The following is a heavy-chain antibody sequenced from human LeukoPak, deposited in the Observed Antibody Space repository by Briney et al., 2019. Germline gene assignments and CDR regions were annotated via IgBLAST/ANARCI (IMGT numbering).Heavy chain of an antibody. D-gene: IGHD3-9*01. CDR3: ASTRYFDWLLGGWHY. CDR1: GFTFSSYE. CDR2: ISSSGSTI. V-gene: IGHV3-48*03. J-gene: IGHJ4*02. Sequence: GGSLRLSCAASGFTFSSYEMNWVRQAPGKGLEWVSYISSSGSTIYYADSVKGRFTISRDNAKSSLYLQMNSLRAEDTAVYYCASTRYFDWLLGGWHYWGQGTLVTVSS.